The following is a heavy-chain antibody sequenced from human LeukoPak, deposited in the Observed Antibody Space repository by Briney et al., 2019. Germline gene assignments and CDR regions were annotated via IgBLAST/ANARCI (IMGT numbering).Heavy chain of an antibody. CDR1: GFTFSSYW. CDR2: ISSSSYI. Sequence: PGGSLRLSCAASGFTFSSYWMNWVRQAPGKGLEWVSSISSSSYIYYADSVKGRFTISRDNAKNSLYLQMNSLRAEDTAVYYCARGDWYYYDSSGYLSDYWGQGTLVTVSS. CDR3: ARGDWYYYDSSGYLSDY. V-gene: IGHV3-21*01. J-gene: IGHJ4*02. D-gene: IGHD3-22*01.